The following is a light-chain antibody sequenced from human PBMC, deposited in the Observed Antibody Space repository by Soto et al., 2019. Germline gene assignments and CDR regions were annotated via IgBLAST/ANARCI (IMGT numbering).Light chain of an antibody. Sequence: QSVLTQTASVSGSPGQSITISCTGTSSDVGGYEHVSWYQQHPGKVPKLMIYGVSNRPSGVSNRFSGSKSGNTASLTISGLQAEDEADYYCSSYTSTTTPIFGTGTKVTVL. CDR3: SSYTSTTTPI. J-gene: IGLJ1*01. V-gene: IGLV2-14*01. CDR2: GVS. CDR1: SSDVGGYEH.